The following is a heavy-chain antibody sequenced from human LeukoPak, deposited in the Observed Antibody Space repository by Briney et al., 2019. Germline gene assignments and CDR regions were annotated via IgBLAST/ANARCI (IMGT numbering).Heavy chain of an antibody. CDR2: IYTSGST. CDR1: GGSISSYY. CDR3: ARSPRGATSRYYYYYYMDV. Sequence: SETLSLTCTVSGGSISSYYWSWIQQPAGKGLEWIGRIYTSGSTNYNPSLKSRVTMSVDTSKNQFSLKLSSVTAADTAVYYCARSPRGATSRYYYYYYMDVWGKGTTVTVSS. D-gene: IGHD5-24*01. J-gene: IGHJ6*03. V-gene: IGHV4-4*07.